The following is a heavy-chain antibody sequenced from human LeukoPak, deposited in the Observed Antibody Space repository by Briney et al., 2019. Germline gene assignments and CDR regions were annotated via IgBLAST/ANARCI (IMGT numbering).Heavy chain of an antibody. CDR1: GFTFSSYA. J-gene: IGHJ4*02. V-gene: IGHV3-30*04. Sequence: GGSLRLSCAASGFTFSSYAMHWVRQAPGKGLEWVAVISYDGSNKYYADSVKGRFTISRDNSKNTLYLQMNSLRAEDTAVYYCAKDPLISWGQGTLVTVSS. CDR3: AKDPLIS. CDR2: ISYDGSNK.